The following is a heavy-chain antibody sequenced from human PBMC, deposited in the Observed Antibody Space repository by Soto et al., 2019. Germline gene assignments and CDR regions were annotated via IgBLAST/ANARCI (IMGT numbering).Heavy chain of an antibody. D-gene: IGHD2-21*01. V-gene: IGHV1-3*01. CDR3: AKDRLDRVVAGTIDV. CDR2: IAPVNGKT. J-gene: IGHJ6*03. Sequence: QVHLVQSGAEVKEPGASVKVSCKASGYTFPSYGMHWLRQAPGQRLEWMGWIAPVNGKTRPSQKCHDSLTIMTNTAARTVYMELSSLRSEDTDFYYCAKDRLDRVVAGTIDVGVTGTAVIVSS. CDR1: GYTFPSYG.